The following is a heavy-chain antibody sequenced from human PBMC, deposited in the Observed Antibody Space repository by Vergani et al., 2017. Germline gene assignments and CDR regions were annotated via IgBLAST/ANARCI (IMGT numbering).Heavy chain of an antibody. V-gene: IGHV3-21*01. CDR1: GFTFSSYS. CDR2: ISSSSSYV. D-gene: IGHD1-7*01. CDR3: ASKLELTSIVYY. Sequence: EVQLVESGGGLVKPGGSLRLSCAASGFTFSSYSMNWVRQAPGKGLEWVSSISSSSSYVYYADSVKGRFTISRDNAKNSLYLQMNSLRAEDTAVYYCASKLELTSIVYYWGQGTLVTVSS. J-gene: IGHJ1*01.